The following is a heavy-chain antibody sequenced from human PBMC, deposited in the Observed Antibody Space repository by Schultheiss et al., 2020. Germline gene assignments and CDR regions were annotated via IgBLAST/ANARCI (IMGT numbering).Heavy chain of an antibody. Sequence: TLSLTCTFSGFSLSTSGMCVSWIRQPPGKALEWLAHIFSNDEKSYSTSLKSRLTISKDTSKSQVVLTMTNMDPVDTATYYCAHLSRSPEQQLVYWGQGTLVTVSS. V-gene: IGHV2-26*01. J-gene: IGHJ4*02. D-gene: IGHD6-13*01. CDR2: IFSNDEK. CDR3: AHLSRSPEQQLVY. CDR1: GFSLSTSGMC.